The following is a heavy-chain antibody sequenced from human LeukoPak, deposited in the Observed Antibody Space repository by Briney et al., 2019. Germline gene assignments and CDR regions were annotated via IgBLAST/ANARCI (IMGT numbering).Heavy chain of an antibody. CDR1: GFTFSSYE. D-gene: IGHD3-10*02. V-gene: IGHV3-48*03. CDR2: ISSGTTTI. J-gene: IGHJ4*02. Sequence: GGSLRLSCAASGFTFSSYEMNWVRQAPGKGLEWVSYISSGTTTIIYADSVKGRFTISRDNAKNSLYLQMNSLRDEDTAVYYCARDVPDYWGQGTLVTGSS. CDR3: ARDVPDY.